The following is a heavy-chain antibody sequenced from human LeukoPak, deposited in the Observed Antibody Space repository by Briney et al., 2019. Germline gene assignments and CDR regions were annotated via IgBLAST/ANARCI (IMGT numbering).Heavy chain of an antibody. CDR3: ARADPFTMIVVLQGGDAFDI. Sequence: GGSLRLSCEASGFXVSSNYISWVRQAPGKGLEWISVIYSGGSTYYADSVKGRFTISRDNSKNTLYLQMNSLRAEDTAVYYCARADPFTMIVVLQGGDAFDIWGQGTMVTVSS. V-gene: IGHV3-66*01. CDR2: IYSGGST. CDR1: GFXVSSNY. D-gene: IGHD3-22*01. J-gene: IGHJ3*02.